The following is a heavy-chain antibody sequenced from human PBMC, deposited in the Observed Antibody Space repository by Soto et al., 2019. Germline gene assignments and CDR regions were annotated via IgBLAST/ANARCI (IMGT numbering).Heavy chain of an antibody. CDR1: GGTFSSYT. Sequence: SVKVSCKASGGTFSSYTISWVRQAPGQGLEWMGRIIPILGIANYAQKFQGRVTITADKSKNQFSLKLSSVTAADTAVYYCARSYGDYVPFDYWGQGTLVTVSS. D-gene: IGHD4-17*01. CDR2: IIPILGIA. CDR3: ARSYGDYVPFDY. J-gene: IGHJ4*02. V-gene: IGHV1-69*02.